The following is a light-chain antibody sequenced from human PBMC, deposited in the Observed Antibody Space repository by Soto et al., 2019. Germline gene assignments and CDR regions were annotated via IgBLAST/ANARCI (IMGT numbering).Light chain of an antibody. CDR1: QSVSSSY. V-gene: IGKV3-20*01. CDR2: GAS. CDR3: QQYGSSPIT. J-gene: IGKJ5*01. Sequence: IVLTQSPGHLSLSPGERATISCMASQSVSSSYVAWYQQKPGQAPRLPIYGASSRATGIPDRVSGSGSGTDFTLTSSRLEPEDFAVYYCQQYGSSPITFGQGTRLEIK.